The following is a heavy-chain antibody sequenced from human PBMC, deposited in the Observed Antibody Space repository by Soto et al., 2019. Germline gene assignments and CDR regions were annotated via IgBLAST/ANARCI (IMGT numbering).Heavy chain of an antibody. CDR2: IYYSGST. Sequence: QVQLQESGPGLVKPSETLSLTCTVSGGSISSYYWSWIRQPPGKGLEWIGYIYYSGSTNYNPSLKSRVTISVDTSKNQFSLKLSSVTAADTAVYYCARERGYYYYSSPNDAFDIWGQGTMVTVSS. CDR3: ARERGYYYYSSPNDAFDI. J-gene: IGHJ3*02. V-gene: IGHV4-59*01. D-gene: IGHD3-22*01. CDR1: GGSISSYY.